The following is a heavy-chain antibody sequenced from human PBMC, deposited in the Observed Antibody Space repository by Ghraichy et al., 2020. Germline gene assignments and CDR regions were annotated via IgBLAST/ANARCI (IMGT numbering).Heavy chain of an antibody. J-gene: IGHJ4*02. CDR2: IYTSGST. V-gene: IGHV4-4*07. CDR3: ARGTNDYGDYYFDY. CDR1: GGSISSYY. D-gene: IGHD4-17*01. Sequence: SETLSLTCTVSGGSISSYYWSWIRQPAGKGLEWIGRIYTSGSTNYNPSLKSRVTMSVDTSKNQFSLKLSSVTAADTAVYYCARGTNDYGDYYFDYWGQGTLVTVSS.